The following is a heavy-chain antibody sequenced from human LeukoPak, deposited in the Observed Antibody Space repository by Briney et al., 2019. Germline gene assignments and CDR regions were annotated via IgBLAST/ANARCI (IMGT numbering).Heavy chain of an antibody. D-gene: IGHD2-2*02. CDR1: GGSFSGYY. CDR3: ARADIVVVPAAIIGNWFDP. V-gene: IGHV4-34*01. Sequence: SETLSLTCAVYGGSFSGYYWSWIRQPPGKGLEWIGEINHSGSTNYNPSLKSRVTISVDTSKNQFSLKQSSVTAADTAVYYCARADIVVVPAAIIGNWFDPWGQGTLVTVSS. CDR2: INHSGST. J-gene: IGHJ5*02.